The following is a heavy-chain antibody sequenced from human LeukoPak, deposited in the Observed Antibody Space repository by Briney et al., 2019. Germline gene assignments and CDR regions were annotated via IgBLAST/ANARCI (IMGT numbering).Heavy chain of an antibody. CDR1: GYTLTELS. V-gene: IGHV1-24*01. CDR2: FDPEDGET. D-gene: IGHD1-26*01. Sequence: VASVKVSCKVSGYTLTELSMHWVRQAPGKGLEWMGGFDPEDGETIYAQKFQGRVTMTEDTSTDTAYMELSSLRSEDTAVYYCATESYSGSYLYALDIWGQGTMVTVSS. J-gene: IGHJ3*02. CDR3: ATESYSGSYLYALDI.